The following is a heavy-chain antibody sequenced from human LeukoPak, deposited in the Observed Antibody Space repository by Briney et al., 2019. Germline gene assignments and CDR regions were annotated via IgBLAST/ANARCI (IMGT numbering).Heavy chain of an antibody. Sequence: GGSLRLSCAASGFTFSSYAMSWVRQAPGKGLEWVSAISGSGGSTYYADSVKGRFTISRDNSKNTLYLQMNSLRAEDTAVYYCAKDQGRITMVRGVITYWGQGTLVTVSS. CDR3: AKDQGRITMVRGVITY. CDR1: GFTFSSYA. J-gene: IGHJ4*02. D-gene: IGHD3-10*01. V-gene: IGHV3-23*01. CDR2: ISGSGGST.